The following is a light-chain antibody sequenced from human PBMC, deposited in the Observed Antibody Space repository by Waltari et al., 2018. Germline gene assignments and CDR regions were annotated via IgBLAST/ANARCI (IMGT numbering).Light chain of an antibody. V-gene: IGKV3-15*01. CDR1: QRVSSN. CDR3: QQYNNWPPA. J-gene: IGKJ1*01. CDR2: GAS. Sequence: EIVMTQSPATLSVSSGERATLSCRASQRVSSNLAWYQQTPGQAPRLLIYGASTRATGIPARFSGSGSGTEFTLTISSLQSEDFAVYYCQQYNNWPPAFGQGTKVEIK.